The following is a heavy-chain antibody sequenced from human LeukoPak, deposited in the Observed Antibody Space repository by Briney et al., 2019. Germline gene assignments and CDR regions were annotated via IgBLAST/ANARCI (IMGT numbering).Heavy chain of an antibody. J-gene: IGHJ4*02. CDR1: GFIFSNNW. D-gene: IGHD1-26*01. CDR2: IKGDGSET. CDR3: TRDDFSGSYCD. Sequence: GGSLRLSCAASGFIFSNNWMSWVRQAPGKGLEWVANIKGDGSETYYVDSVKGRFTISRDNTRNSLYLQMNSLRADDTATYYCTRDDFSGSYCDWGQGTLVTVSS. V-gene: IGHV3-7*01.